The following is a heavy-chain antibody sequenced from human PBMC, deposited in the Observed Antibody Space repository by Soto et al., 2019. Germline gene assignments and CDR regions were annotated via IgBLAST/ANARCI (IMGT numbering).Heavy chain of an antibody. J-gene: IGHJ6*02. V-gene: IGHV3-23*01. CDR3: AKDSVVAATPSDFYYYYGMDV. D-gene: IGHD2-15*01. CDR2: ISGSGGST. CDR1: GFTFSSYA. Sequence: GGSLRLSCAASGFTFSSYAMSWVRQAPGKGLEWVSAISGSGGSTYYADSVKGRFTISRDNSKNTLYLQMNSLRAEDTAVYYCAKDSVVAATPSDFYYYYGMDVWGQGTTVTVSS.